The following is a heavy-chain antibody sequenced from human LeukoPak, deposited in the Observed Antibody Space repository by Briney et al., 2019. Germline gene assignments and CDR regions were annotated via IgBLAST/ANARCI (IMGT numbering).Heavy chain of an antibody. D-gene: IGHD2-2*01. CDR2: ISGSGGST. Sequence: PGGSLRLSCAASGFTFSSYAMSWVRQAPGKGLEWVSAISGSGGSTYYADSVKGRFTISRVNSKNTLYLQMNSLRAEDTAVYYCAKGISVPAVTLYYYGMDVWGQGTTVTVSS. J-gene: IGHJ6*02. V-gene: IGHV3-23*01. CDR3: AKGISVPAVTLYYYGMDV. CDR1: GFTFSSYA.